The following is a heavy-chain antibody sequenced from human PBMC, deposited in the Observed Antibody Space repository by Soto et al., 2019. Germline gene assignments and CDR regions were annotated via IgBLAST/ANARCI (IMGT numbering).Heavy chain of an antibody. CDR2: ISSSSSTI. CDR3: ARERYYYDSSGFYNWFDP. J-gene: IGHJ5*02. V-gene: IGHV3-48*01. Sequence: GGSLRLSCAASGFTFSSYSMNWVRQAPGKGLEWVSYISSSSSTIYYADSVKGRFTISRDNAKNSLYLQMNSLRAEDTAVYYCARERYYYDSSGFYNWFDPWGQGTLVTVSS. CDR1: GFTFSSYS. D-gene: IGHD3-22*01.